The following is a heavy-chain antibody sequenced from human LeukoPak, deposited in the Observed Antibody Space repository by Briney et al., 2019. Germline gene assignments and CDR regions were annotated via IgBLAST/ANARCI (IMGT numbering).Heavy chain of an antibody. Sequence: PGGSLRLSCAASGFTFSSYAMSWVRQAPGKGLEWVSAISGSGGSTYYADSVKGRFTISRDNSKNTLYLQMNSLRAEDTAVYYCAKSPLRYFDWLWGNWGQGTLVTVSS. D-gene: IGHD3-9*01. CDR2: ISGSGGST. CDR1: GFTFSSYA. J-gene: IGHJ4*02. CDR3: AKSPLRYFDWLWGN. V-gene: IGHV3-23*01.